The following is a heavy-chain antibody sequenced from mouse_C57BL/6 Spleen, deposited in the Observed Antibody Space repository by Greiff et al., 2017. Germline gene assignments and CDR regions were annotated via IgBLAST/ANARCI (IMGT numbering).Heavy chain of an antibody. V-gene: IGHV2-2*01. Sequence: VMLVESGPGLVQPSQSLSITCTVSGFSLTSYGVHWVRQSPGKGLEWLGVIWSGGSTDYNAAFISRLSISKDNSKGQVFFKMNSLQADDTAIYYCARGADYYGSSYAMDYWGQGTSVTVSS. CDR3: ARGADYYGSSYAMDY. J-gene: IGHJ4*01. CDR2: IWSGGST. CDR1: GFSLTSYG. D-gene: IGHD1-1*01.